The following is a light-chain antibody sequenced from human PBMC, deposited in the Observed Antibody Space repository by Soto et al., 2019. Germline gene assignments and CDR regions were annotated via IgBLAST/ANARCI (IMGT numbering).Light chain of an antibody. J-gene: IGKJ1*01. CDR2: GAS. Sequence: EILMTQSPATLSVSPGERATLSCRASQSVSSNLAWYQQKPGQAPRLLIYGASTRATGIPARFSGSRSGTDFTLTISSLQSEDFAVYYCQQYNNWPRTFGQGTKVDIK. CDR1: QSVSSN. CDR3: QQYNNWPRT. V-gene: IGKV3-15*01.